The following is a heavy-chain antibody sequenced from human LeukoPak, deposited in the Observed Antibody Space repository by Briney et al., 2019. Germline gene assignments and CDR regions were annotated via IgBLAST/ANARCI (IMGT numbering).Heavy chain of an antibody. CDR1: GFTFSSYA. V-gene: IGHV3-23*01. CDR2: ISGGGGST. Sequence: GGSLRLSFATSGFTFSSYAMSWVRQAPGKGLEWVSAISGGGGSTSYADSVKGRFTISRDNSKNTRYLQLKSLRAEDRVVYYCAKEKCRSTSCPAHTKGGWFDPWGQGTLVTVSS. D-gene: IGHD2-2*01. CDR3: AKEKCRSTSCPAHTKGGWFDP. J-gene: IGHJ5*02.